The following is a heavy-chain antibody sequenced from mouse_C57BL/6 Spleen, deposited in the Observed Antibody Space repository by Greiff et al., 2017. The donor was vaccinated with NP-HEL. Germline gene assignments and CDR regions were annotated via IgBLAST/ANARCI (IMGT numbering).Heavy chain of an antibody. CDR2: IDPSDSYT. CDR1: GYTFTSYW. D-gene: IGHD2-5*01. V-gene: IGHV1-69*01. Sequence: VQLQQPGAELVMPGASVKLSCKASGYTFTSYWMHWVKQRPGQGLEWIGEIDPSDSYTNYNQKFKGKSTLTVDKSSSTAYMQLSSLTSEDSAVYYCARKGYYSNYVNAMDYWGQGTSVTVSS. J-gene: IGHJ4*01. CDR3: ARKGYYSNYVNAMDY.